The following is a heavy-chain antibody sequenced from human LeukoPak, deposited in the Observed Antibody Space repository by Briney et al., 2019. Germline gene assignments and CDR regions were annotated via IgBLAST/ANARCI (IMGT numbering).Heavy chain of an antibody. J-gene: IGHJ4*02. D-gene: IGHD2-15*01. Sequence: PGGSLRLSCAASGFTFSSYAMSWVRQAPGKGLVWLSRINTGGNDITYADSVKGRFTISRDNAKNTLYLQMNSLTVEDTAVYFCARSLVVGGTRPNDYWGQGTLVTVSS. CDR1: GFTFSSYA. CDR2: INTGGNDI. CDR3: ARSLVVGGTRPNDY. V-gene: IGHV3-74*01.